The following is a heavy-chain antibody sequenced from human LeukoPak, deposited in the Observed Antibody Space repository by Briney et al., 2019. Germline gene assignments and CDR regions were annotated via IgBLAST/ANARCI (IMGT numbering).Heavy chain of an antibody. CDR3: ARVRWELLYYYYYGMDV. J-gene: IGHJ6*02. CDR1: GGSLSSYY. CDR2: IYYSGST. Sequence: SETLSLTCTVSGGSLSSYYWSWIRQPPGKGLEWIGYIYYSGSTNYNPSLKSRVTISVDTSKNQFSLKLSSVTAADTAVYYCARVRWELLYYYYYGMDVWGQGTTVTVSS. V-gene: IGHV4-59*01. D-gene: IGHD1-26*01.